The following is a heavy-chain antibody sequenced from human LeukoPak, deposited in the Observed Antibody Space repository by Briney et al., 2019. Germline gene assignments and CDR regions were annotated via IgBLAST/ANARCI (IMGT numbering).Heavy chain of an antibody. Sequence: PGGSLRLSCAASGFTFSSYGMSWVRQAPGKGLEWVSAISGSGGSTYYADSVKGRFTISRDNSKNTLYLQMNSLRAEDTAVYYCAKAGSNSGYDVYYFDYWGQGTLVTVSS. V-gene: IGHV3-23*01. CDR3: AKAGSNSGYDVYYFDY. CDR1: GFTFSSYG. D-gene: IGHD5-12*01. CDR2: ISGSGGST. J-gene: IGHJ4*02.